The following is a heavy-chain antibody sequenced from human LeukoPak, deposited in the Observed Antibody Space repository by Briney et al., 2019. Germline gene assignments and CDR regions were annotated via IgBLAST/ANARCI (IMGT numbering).Heavy chain of an antibody. J-gene: IGHJ4*02. CDR1: GFTFSSYW. CDR2: INSDGGST. Sequence: QPGGSLRLSCEASGFTFSSYWMHWVRQAPGKGLVWVSLINSDGGSTTYADSMKGRFTISRDNAKNTLYLQVNSLRAEDTAVYYCAREYYDDVWGSRLAYFDYWGQGTLVTVSS. CDR3: AREYYDDVWGSRLAYFDY. V-gene: IGHV3-74*01. D-gene: IGHD3-16*01.